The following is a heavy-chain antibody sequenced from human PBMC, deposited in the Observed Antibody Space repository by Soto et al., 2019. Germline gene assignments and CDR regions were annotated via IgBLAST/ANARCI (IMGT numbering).Heavy chain of an antibody. CDR1: SGSISSSNW. CDR2: IYHSGST. J-gene: IGHJ4*02. V-gene: IGHV4-4*02. D-gene: IGHD6-19*01. CDR3: ARSRKSRSQWLVPPNYFDY. Sequence: SETLSLTCAVSSGSISSSNWWSWVRQPPGKGLEWIGEIYHSGSTNYNPSLKSRVTISVDKSKNQFSLKLSSVTAADTAVYYCARSRKSRSQWLVPPNYFDYWGQGTLVTAPQ.